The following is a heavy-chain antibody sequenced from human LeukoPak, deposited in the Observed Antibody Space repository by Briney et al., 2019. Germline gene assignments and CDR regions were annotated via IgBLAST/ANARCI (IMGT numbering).Heavy chain of an antibody. CDR2: IYHSGST. CDR3: ARPRGSGYLDY. J-gene: IGHJ4*02. D-gene: IGHD3-22*01. Sequence: PSETLSLTCAVSGYSISSGYYWGWIRQPPGKGLGWIGSIYHSGSTYYNPSLKSRVTISVDTSKNQFSLQLSSVTAAYTAVYYCARPRGSGYLDYWGQGTLVTVSS. CDR1: GYSISSGYY. V-gene: IGHV4-38-2*01.